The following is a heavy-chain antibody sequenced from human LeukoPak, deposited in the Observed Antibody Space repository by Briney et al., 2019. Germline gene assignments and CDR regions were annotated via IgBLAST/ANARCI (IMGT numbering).Heavy chain of an antibody. V-gene: IGHV3-66*01. Sequence: PGGSLRLSSAASGFTVSSNYMSWVRKAPGQGKEWVSVIYSGGSTYHADSVKGRFTISRDNSKNTLYLQMNSLRAENTAVYYCARDEQQLSFDYWGQGTLVTVSS. D-gene: IGHD6-13*01. CDR1: GFTVSSNY. J-gene: IGHJ4*02. CDR3: ARDEQQLSFDY. CDR2: IYSGGST.